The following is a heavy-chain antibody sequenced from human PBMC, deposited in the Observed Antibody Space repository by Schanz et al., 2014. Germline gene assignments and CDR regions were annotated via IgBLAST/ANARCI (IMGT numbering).Heavy chain of an antibody. D-gene: IGHD5-12*01. V-gene: IGHV3-23*01. J-gene: IGHJ4*02. Sequence: EVQLLESGGGLVQPGGSLRLSCAASGFTFSSYAMSWVRQAPGKWLEWVSAISGSGGSTYYADSVKGRFTISRDNSKNTLYLQMNSLRAEDTAVYYCARKVVATIGGYYDNWGQGTLVIVSS. CDR2: ISGSGGST. CDR3: ARKVVATIGGYYDN. CDR1: GFTFSSYA.